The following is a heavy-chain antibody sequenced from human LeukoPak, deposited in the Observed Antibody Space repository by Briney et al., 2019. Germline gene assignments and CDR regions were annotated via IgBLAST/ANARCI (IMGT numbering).Heavy chain of an antibody. CDR1: GGTFSSYA. V-gene: IGHV1-69*13. CDR3: ASAGSNYRYYYYYYMDV. D-gene: IGHD4-11*01. J-gene: IGHJ6*03. CDR2: IIPIFGTA. Sequence: ASVKVSCKASGGTFSSYAISWVRQAPGQGLEWMGGIIPIFGTANYAQKFQGRVTITADESTSTAYMELSSLRSEDTAVYYCASAGSNYRYYYYYYMDVWGKGTTVTVSS.